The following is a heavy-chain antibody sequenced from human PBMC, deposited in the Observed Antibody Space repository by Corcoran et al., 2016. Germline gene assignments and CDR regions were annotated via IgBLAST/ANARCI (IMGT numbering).Heavy chain of an antibody. CDR1: GGSINGYY. CDR3: ARYSSLEAHNWLDP. J-gene: IGHJ5*02. Sequence: QVQLQESGPGLVKPSETLSLSCTVSGGSINGYYWSWVRQPPGKGLEWIGCVYYTGSTYYNPSLKSRVPILVDASKSQFSLKVTSVTAADTAVYYGARYSSLEAHNWLDPWGQGIRVTVSS. D-gene: IGHD3-22*01. CDR2: VYYTGST. V-gene: IGHV4-59*01.